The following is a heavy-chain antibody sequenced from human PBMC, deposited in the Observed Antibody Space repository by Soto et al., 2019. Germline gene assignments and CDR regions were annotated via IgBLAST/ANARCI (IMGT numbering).Heavy chain of an antibody. D-gene: IGHD2-21*02. V-gene: IGHV1-46*01. J-gene: IGHJ4*02. CDR3: ARGGHVVVVTAALDY. Sequence: QVQLVQSGAEVKKPGASVKVSCKASGDSFTDYYIHWVRQAPGQGLEWMGTVNPSGGHTTYAQHFLGRMTMTRDTSTSTLYMELTSLTSEDTAIYYCARGGHVVVVTAALDYWGQGTLVTVSS. CDR1: GDSFTDYY. CDR2: VNPSGGHT.